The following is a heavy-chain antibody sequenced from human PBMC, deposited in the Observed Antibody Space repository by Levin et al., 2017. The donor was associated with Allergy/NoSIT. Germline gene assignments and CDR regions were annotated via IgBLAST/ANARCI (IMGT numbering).Heavy chain of an antibody. Sequence: PGGSLRLSCAASGFTFSSYAMSWVRQAPGKGLEWVSAISGSGGSTYYADSVKGRFTISRDNSKNTLYLQMNSLRAEDTAVYYCAKKLYSTKLVTGYFDLWGRGTLVTVSS. CDR1: GFTFSSYA. CDR3: AKKLYSTKLVTGYFDL. V-gene: IGHV3-23*01. J-gene: IGHJ2*01. D-gene: IGHD6-13*01. CDR2: ISGSGGST.